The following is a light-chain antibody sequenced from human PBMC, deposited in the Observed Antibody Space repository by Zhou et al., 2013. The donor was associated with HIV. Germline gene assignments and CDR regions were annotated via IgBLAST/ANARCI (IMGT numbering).Light chain of an antibody. CDR3: QQSYTTLWLT. CDR2: DAS. J-gene: IGKJ4*01. CDR1: EDISNF. V-gene: IGKV1-33*01. Sequence: DIEMTQSPSSLSASVGDRVTITCQASEDISNFLNWYQQKPGKAPRLLIYDASSLETGVPSRFSGRRSGTDFTFTISSLQPEDFATYYCQQSYTTLWLTFGGGTKVEIK.